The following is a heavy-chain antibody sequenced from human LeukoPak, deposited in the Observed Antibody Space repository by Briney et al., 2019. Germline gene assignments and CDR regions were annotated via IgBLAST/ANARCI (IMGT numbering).Heavy chain of an antibody. Sequence: SETLSLTCAVYGGSFSGYYWSWIRQPPRKGLEWIGEINHSGSTNYNPSLKSRVTISVDTSKNQFSLKLSSVTAVDTAVYYCARGASGSYSRAFDIWGQGTMVTVSS. CDR3: ARGASGSYSRAFDI. J-gene: IGHJ3*02. CDR2: INHSGST. V-gene: IGHV4-34*01. CDR1: GGSFSGYY. D-gene: IGHD3-10*01.